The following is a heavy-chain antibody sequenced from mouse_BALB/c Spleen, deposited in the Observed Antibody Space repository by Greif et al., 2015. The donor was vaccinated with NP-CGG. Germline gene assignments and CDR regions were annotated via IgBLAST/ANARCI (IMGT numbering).Heavy chain of an antibody. Sequence: VKLMESGAELVGPGVSVKISCKGSGYTFTDYAMHWVKQSHAKSLEWIGVISTYYGDASYNQKFKGKATMTVDKSSSTAYMELARLTSEDSAIYYCAREGSGLMDYWGQGTSVTVSS. V-gene: IGHV1S137*01. J-gene: IGHJ4*01. D-gene: IGHD1-3*01. CDR3: AREGSGLMDY. CDR1: GYTFTDYA. CDR2: ISTYYGDA.